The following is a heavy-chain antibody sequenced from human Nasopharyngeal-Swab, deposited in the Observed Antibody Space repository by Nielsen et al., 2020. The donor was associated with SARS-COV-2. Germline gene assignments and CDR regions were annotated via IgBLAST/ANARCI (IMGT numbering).Heavy chain of an antibody. J-gene: IGHJ4*02. CDR3: AKIGGGVGY. CDR1: GFPFNSHA. D-gene: IGHD3-16*01. CDR2: ISFGASST. V-gene: IGHV3-23*01. Sequence: GESLKISCKASGFPFNSHAMSWVRQAPGKGLEWVSGISFGASSTYYADSVKGRFTISRDNSKNTLYLQMNSLRAGDTAIYYCAKIGGGVGYWGQGTLVTVSS.